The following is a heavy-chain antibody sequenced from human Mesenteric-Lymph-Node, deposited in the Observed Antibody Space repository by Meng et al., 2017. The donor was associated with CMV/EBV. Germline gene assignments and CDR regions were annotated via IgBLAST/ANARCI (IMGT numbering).Heavy chain of an antibody. Sequence: SVKVSCKASGGTFSSYTISWVRQAPGQGLEWMGRIIPILGIANYAQKFQGRVTITADKSTSTAYMELSSLRSEDTAVYYCARDKCSSDSCYTSSYYYGMDVWGQGTTVTVSS. CDR3: ARDKCSSDSCYTSSYYYGMDV. V-gene: IGHV1-69*04. D-gene: IGHD2-2*02. CDR2: IIPILGIA. J-gene: IGHJ6*02. CDR1: GGTFSSYT.